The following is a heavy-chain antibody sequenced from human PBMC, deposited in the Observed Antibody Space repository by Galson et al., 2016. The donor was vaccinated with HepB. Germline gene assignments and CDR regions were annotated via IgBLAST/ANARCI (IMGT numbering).Heavy chain of an antibody. J-gene: IGHJ6*02. CDR3: ARCIAVCSYYYCGMDV. Sequence: SLRLSCAASGFTFSTYWMHWVRQAPGKGLVWVSRINSDGSIITYAESVKGQFTISRENAKNTLYLQMNSLRVEDTTVYYCARCIAVCSYYYCGMDVWGQGTTVTVSS. D-gene: IGHD6-19*01. V-gene: IGHV3-74*03. CDR1: GFTFSTYW. CDR2: INSDGSII.